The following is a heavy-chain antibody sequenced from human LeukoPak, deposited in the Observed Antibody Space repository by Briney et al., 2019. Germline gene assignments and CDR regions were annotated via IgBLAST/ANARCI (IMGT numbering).Heavy chain of an antibody. CDR1: GFTFSSYW. CDR3: AKEPPRGDYFDY. V-gene: IGHV3-48*04. J-gene: IGHJ4*02. D-gene: IGHD3-10*01. Sequence: GGSLRLSCAASGFTFSSYWMSWVRQAPGKGLEWVSYISSGGTNIYYADSVKGRFTISRDNAKNSLYLQMNSLRAEDTAVYYCAKEPPRGDYFDYWGQGTLVTVSS. CDR2: ISSGGTNI.